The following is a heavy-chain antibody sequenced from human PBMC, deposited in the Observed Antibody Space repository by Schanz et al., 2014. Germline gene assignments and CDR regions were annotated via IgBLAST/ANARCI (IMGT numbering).Heavy chain of an antibody. J-gene: IGHJ4*02. D-gene: IGHD5-12*01. CDR3: ARARYTGYDCSGY. Sequence: QVQLVQSGPAVKKPGASMKVSCLASGYSFTEYFLHWVRQAPGQGLEWMGWINPNSGETNYEQKFEGRGILTSKAYISKAFMELSGLTSDDTAAYFCARARYTGYDCSGYWGQGTLLIVSS. CDR1: GYSFTEYF. CDR2: INPNSGET. V-gene: IGHV1-2*02.